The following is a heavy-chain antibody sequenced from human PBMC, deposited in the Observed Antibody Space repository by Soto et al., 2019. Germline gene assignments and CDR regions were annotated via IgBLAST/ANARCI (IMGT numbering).Heavy chain of an antibody. J-gene: IGHJ4*02. CDR3: VKGEYYYDSSGYYPFDY. CDR1: GSTFSIYA. Sequence: GGSLRLSCSASGSTFSIYAMHWVRQAPGKGLEYVSSISTNGGSTHYADSVKGRFTISRDNFKNTQYLQMSSLRADDTAVYYCVKGEYYYDSSGYYPFDYWGQGTLVTVSS. V-gene: IGHV3-64D*06. D-gene: IGHD3-22*01. CDR2: ISTNGGST.